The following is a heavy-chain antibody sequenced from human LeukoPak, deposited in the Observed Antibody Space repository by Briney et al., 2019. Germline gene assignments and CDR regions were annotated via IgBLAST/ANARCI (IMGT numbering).Heavy chain of an antibody. Sequence: PGGSLRLSCAASGFTFSSYAMGWVRQAPGKGLEWVSAITASGGTTYYADSMKGRFTISRDNSKNTLYLQVNSLRAEDTAVYYCAKGNGYSYGRYYFDYWGQGTLVTVSS. CDR1: GFTFSSYA. V-gene: IGHV3-23*01. D-gene: IGHD5-18*01. J-gene: IGHJ4*02. CDR3: AKGNGYSYGRYYFDY. CDR2: ITASGGTT.